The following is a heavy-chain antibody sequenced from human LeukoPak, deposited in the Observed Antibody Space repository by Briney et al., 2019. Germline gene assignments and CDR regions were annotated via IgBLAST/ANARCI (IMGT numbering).Heavy chain of an antibody. J-gene: IGHJ3*01. CDR3: ARTFYDTLDSDAFDF. CDR2: INPDSDGT. D-gene: IGHD2/OR15-2a*01. V-gene: IGHV1-2*02. Sequence: ASVKVSCKASGYTFTSYGISWVRQAPGQGLEWMGWINPDSDGTNNAQKFQGRVTMTRDTSISTAYMELSRLRSDDTAVYYCARTFYDTLDSDAFDFWGQGTMVIVSS. CDR1: GYTFTSYG.